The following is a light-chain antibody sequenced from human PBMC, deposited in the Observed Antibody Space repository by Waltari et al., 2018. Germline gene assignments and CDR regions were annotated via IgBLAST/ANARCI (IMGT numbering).Light chain of an antibody. V-gene: IGKV1-39*01. Sequence: DIQMTQSPSSLSASVGDRVTITCRASRAITNYVNWYQQRPGLAPKLLIYAASTLQGGVPTRFSGSGSGTDFTLTISSLQIEDFATYYCQQSHSAPLAFGGGTRLES. CDR1: RAITNY. CDR3: QQSHSAPLA. J-gene: IGKJ4*01. CDR2: AAS.